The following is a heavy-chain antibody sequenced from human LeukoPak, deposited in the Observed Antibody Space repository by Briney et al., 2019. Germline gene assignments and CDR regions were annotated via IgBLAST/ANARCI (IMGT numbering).Heavy chain of an antibody. CDR3: ATASWREGHRGAFDI. J-gene: IGHJ3*02. Sequence: ASVKVSCKVSGYTLTELSMHWVRQAPGKGLEWMGGFDPEDGEAIYAQKFQGRVTMTEDTSTDTAYMELSSLRSEDTAVYYCATASWREGHRGAFDIWGQGTMVTVSS. CDR2: FDPEDGEA. CDR1: GYTLTELS. V-gene: IGHV1-24*01. D-gene: IGHD6-13*01.